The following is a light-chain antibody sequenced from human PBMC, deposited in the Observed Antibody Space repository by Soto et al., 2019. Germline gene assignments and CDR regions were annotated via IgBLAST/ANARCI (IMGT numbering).Light chain of an antibody. J-gene: IGLJ3*02. Sequence: QSALTQPASVSGSPGQSITISCAGTMRDVGAYNLVSWYQQHPGRAPQLIIYEVRNRPSGVSYRFTGSRSGNTASLTISALQADDESTFYCSSYTTTSTLLFGGGTKVTVL. V-gene: IGLV2-14*01. CDR3: SSYTTTSTLL. CDR2: EVR. CDR1: MRDVGAYNL.